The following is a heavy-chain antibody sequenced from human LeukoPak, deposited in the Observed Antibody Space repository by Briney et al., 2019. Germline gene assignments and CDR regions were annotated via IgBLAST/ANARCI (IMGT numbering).Heavy chain of an antibody. CDR3: ARGLVVPAAPFDY. CDR1: GASISSYY. CDR2: VYYSGST. Sequence: PSETLSLTCTVSGASISSYYWTWIRQPPGKGLDWIGYVYYSGSTNYNPSLKSRVTVSVDTSKNQFSLKLSSVTAADTAVYYCARGLVVPAAPFDYWGQGTLVTVSS. J-gene: IGHJ4*02. V-gene: IGHV4-59*12. D-gene: IGHD2-2*01.